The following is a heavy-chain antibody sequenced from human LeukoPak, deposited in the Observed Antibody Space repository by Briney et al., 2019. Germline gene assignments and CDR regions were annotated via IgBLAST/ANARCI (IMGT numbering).Heavy chain of an antibody. V-gene: IGHV5-10-1*01. J-gene: IGHJ4*02. CDR3: ARLGGYDSDY. CDR1: GYSFTSYW. CDR2: IDPSDSYS. Sequence: GESLKISCKGSGYSFTSYWISWVRQMPGKGLEWMGAIDPSDSYSKYSPSFQGHVTISADKSISTAYLQWSSLKASDTAMHYCARLGGYDSDYWGQGTLVTVSS. D-gene: IGHD5-12*01.